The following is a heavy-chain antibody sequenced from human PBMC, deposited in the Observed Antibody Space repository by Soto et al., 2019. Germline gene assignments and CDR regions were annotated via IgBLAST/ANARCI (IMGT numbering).Heavy chain of an antibody. V-gene: IGHV3-23*01. D-gene: IGHD6-13*01. CDR1: GFTFSSYA. CDR2: ISGSGGST. CDR3: AKDRSRRQQLVGNYFDY. Sequence: GGSLRLSCAASGFTFSSYAMSWVRQAPGKGLEWVSAISGSGGSTYYADSVKGRFTISRDNSKNTLYLQMNSLRAEDTAVYYCAKDRSRRQQLVGNYFDYWGQGTLVTVSS. J-gene: IGHJ4*02.